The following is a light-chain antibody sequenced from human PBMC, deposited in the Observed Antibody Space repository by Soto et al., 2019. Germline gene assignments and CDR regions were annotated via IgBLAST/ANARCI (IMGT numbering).Light chain of an antibody. CDR3: SSYTSSSTLYV. J-gene: IGLJ1*01. CDR1: SSDVGGYNY. V-gene: IGLV2-14*01. Sequence: QSALTQPASVSGSPGQSITISCTGTSSDVGGYNYVSWYQQHPGKAPKLIIYEVSNRPSGVSTRFSGSKSGDTASLTISGLHAEDEADYYCSSYTSSSTLYVFGTGTKVTVL. CDR2: EVS.